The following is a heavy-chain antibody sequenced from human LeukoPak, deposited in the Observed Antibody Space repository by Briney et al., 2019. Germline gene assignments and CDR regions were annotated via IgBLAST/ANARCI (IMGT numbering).Heavy chain of an antibody. J-gene: IGHJ6*02. CDR1: GFTFDDYG. CDR3: AKLGGGRIVVVPAAIGGNYYYGMDV. Sequence: PGGSLRLSCAASGFTFDDYGMSWVRQAPGKGLEWVSAISVSGGSTYYADSVKGRFTISRDNSKNTLYLQMNSLRAEDTAVYYCAKLGGGRIVVVPAAIGGNYYYGMDVWGQGTTVTVSS. V-gene: IGHV3-23*01. CDR2: ISVSGGST. D-gene: IGHD2-2*01.